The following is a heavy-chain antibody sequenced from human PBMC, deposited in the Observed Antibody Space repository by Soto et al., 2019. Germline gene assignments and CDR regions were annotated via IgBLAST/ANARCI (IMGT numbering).Heavy chain of an antibody. CDR1: GYTFASYG. V-gene: IGHV1-18*01. D-gene: IGHD3-16*02. CDR2: ISAYNGNT. CDR3: ARGPVITFGGVIVASTIYYFDY. J-gene: IGHJ4*02. Sequence: ASVTVCCKASGYTFASYGISWVRQAPGQGLEWMGWISAYNGNTNYAQKLQGRVTMTTDTSTSTAYMELRSLRSDDTAVYYCARGPVITFGGVIVASTIYYFDYWGQGTLVTVSS.